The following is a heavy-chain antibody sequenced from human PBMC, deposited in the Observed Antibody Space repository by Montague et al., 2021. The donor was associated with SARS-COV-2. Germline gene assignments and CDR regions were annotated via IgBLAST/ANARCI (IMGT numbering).Heavy chain of an antibody. Sequence: SRSLSLSASGLPFKSYGMNWIRQAPGKGLEWVASISSSGNYLYYADSVKGRFTISRDNAQNSLNLQMNSLSAEDTAMYYCATSARVGYCSSISCPDFFDFWGQGTLVTVSP. V-gene: IGHV3-21*01. CDR1: GLPFKSYG. J-gene: IGHJ4*02. D-gene: IGHD2-2*03. CDR3: ATSARVGYCSSISCPDFFDF. CDR2: ISSSGNYL.